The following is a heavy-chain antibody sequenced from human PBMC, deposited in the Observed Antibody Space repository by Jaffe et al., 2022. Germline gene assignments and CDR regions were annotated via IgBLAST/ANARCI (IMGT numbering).Heavy chain of an antibody. CDR1: GFTFTSFE. V-gene: IGHV3-48*03. CDR3: VRSLYNSGWSSFDY. D-gene: IGHD6-19*01. Sequence: EVQLVESGGGLVQPGGSLRLSCGASGFTFTSFEMFWVRQAPGKGLEWVSYISTTGSTIYYADSVKGRFTISRDNNKNSVHLQMNSLRAEDTALYYCVRSLYNSGWSSFDYWGQGTLVTVSS. J-gene: IGHJ4*02. CDR2: ISTTGSTI.